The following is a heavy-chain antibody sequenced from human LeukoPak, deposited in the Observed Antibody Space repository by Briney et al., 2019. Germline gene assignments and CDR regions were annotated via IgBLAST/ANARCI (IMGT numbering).Heavy chain of an antibody. Sequence: ASVKGSCKASGYTFTSYGISWVRQAPGQGLEWMGWISAYNGNTNYAQKLQGRVTMTTDTSTSTAYMELRSLRSDDTAVYYCARTLGDGYNSFFDYWGQGTLVTVSS. D-gene: IGHD5-24*01. CDR2: ISAYNGNT. V-gene: IGHV1-18*01. CDR3: ARTLGDGYNSFFDY. CDR1: GYTFTSYG. J-gene: IGHJ4*02.